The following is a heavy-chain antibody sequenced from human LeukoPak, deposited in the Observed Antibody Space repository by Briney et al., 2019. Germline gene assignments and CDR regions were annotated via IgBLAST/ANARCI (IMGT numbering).Heavy chain of an antibody. CDR2: IYYSGST. CDR3: ARGAVTTRYYFDY. CDR1: GGSISSSY. J-gene: IGHJ4*02. Sequence: SETLSLTCTVSGGSISSSYWSWIRQPPGKGLEWIGYIYYSGSTNYNPSLKSRVTISVDTSKNQFSLKLSSVTAADTAVYYCARGAVTTRYYFDYWGQGTLVTVSS. D-gene: IGHD4-17*01. V-gene: IGHV4-59*01.